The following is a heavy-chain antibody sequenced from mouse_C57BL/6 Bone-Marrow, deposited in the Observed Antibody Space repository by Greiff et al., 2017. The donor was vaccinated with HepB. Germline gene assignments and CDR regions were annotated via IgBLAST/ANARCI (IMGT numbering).Heavy chain of an antibody. D-gene: IGHD3-2*02. V-gene: IGHV1-62-2*01. CDR1: GYTFTEYT. J-gene: IGHJ4*01. CDR2: FYPGSGSI. Sequence: QVQLKESGAELVKPGASVKLSCKASGYTFTEYTIHWVKQRSGQGLEWIGWFYPGSGSIKYNEKFKDKATLTADKSSSTVYMDLSSLTSEYSAVYFCARHPYSSRYGYAMDYWGQVTSVTVSS. CDR3: ARHPYSSRYGYAMDY.